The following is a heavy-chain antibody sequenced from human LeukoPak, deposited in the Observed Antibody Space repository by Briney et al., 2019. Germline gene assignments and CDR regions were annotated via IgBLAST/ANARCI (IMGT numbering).Heavy chain of an antibody. CDR1: GGSISSSSYY. V-gene: IGHV4-39*07. Sequence: SETLSLTCTVSGGSISSSSYYWGWIRQPPGKGLEWIGSIHYSARIYYNPSLKSRLTISPDTSKNQFSLRLTSVTAADTAVYFCARDRWSRVVAEWFDPWGQGTLVTVSS. CDR2: IHYSARI. D-gene: IGHD2-15*01. J-gene: IGHJ5*02. CDR3: ARDRWSRVVAEWFDP.